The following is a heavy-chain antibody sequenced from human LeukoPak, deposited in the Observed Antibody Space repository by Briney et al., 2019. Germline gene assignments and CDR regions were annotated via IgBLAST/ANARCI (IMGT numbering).Heavy chain of an antibody. D-gene: IGHD3-22*01. V-gene: IGHV4-34*01. CDR2: IDHSGST. Sequence: SETLSLTCAVYGGSFSGYYWSWIRPPPGKGLEWIGEIDHSGSTNYNPSLKSRVTISVDTSKNQFSLKLSSVTAADTAVYYCARSPYYYASSGNYYYFDYWGQGTLVTVSS. CDR3: ARSPYYYASSGNYYYFDY. J-gene: IGHJ4*02. CDR1: GGSFSGYY.